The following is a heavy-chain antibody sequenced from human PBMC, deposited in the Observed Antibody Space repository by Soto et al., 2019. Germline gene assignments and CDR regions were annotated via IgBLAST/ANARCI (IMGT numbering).Heavy chain of an antibody. CDR3: ASRDGYNYGAFDI. CDR2: ISAYNGNT. Sequence: ASVKVSCKASGGTFSSYGISWVRQAHGQGLEWMGWISAYNGNTNYAQKLQGRVTMTTDTSTSTAYMELRSLRSDNTAVYYCASRDGYNYGAFDIWGQGTMVTVSS. J-gene: IGHJ3*02. V-gene: IGHV1-18*04. CDR1: GGTFSSYG. D-gene: IGHD5-12*01.